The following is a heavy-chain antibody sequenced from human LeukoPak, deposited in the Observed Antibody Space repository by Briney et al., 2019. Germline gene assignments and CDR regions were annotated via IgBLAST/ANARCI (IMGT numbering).Heavy chain of an antibody. D-gene: IGHD6-19*01. CDR1: GYTFIDYY. CDR3: ARAYSSGWYGSTDY. J-gene: IGHJ4*02. CDR2: IDSKSGGT. Sequence: ASVTVSCKSSGYTFIDYYMHWVRPAPGQGREGMGWIDSKSGGTTYAQKFQDRVAMIRDTSISTAYMEPTRLTSDHTAVYYCARAYSSGWYGSTDYWGQRTLFTVSS. V-gene: IGHV1-2*02.